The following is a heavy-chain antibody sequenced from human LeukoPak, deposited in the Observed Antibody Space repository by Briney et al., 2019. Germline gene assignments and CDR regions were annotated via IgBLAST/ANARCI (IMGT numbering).Heavy chain of an antibody. J-gene: IGHJ6*03. CDR3: AKKIESTRWGVRYYYMDV. CDR2: MNPKSGNT. V-gene: IGHV1-8*01. CDR1: GYTFISYD. Sequence: ASVKVSCKASGYTFISYDIVWLRQATGQGLEWMGYMNPKSGNTDYVQNFQGRVTMTRDTSITTAYMELSGLRSEDTAVYYCAKKIESTRWGVRYYYMDVWGEGTRVTISS. D-gene: IGHD2-2*01.